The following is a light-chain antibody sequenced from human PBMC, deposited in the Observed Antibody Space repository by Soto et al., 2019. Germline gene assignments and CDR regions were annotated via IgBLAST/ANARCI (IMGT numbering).Light chain of an antibody. V-gene: IGKV3-11*01. J-gene: IGKJ1*01. CDR3: QQRSNWPRT. CDR1: QNTSNY. Sequence: IVLAQSPATLSFSPGKRATLSCRARQNTSNYLIWYQQKPGQAPRLLIYDVSNRATGIPARFSGSGSGTDFTLTISSLEPEDFAVYYCQQRSNWPRTFGQGTKVDIK. CDR2: DVS.